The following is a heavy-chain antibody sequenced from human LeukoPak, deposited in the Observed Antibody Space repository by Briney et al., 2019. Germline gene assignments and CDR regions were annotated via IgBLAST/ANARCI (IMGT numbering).Heavy chain of an antibody. CDR2: IYYSGST. J-gene: IGHJ4*02. V-gene: IGHV4-31*03. CDR1: GGSISSGGYY. Sequence: PSETLSLTCTVSGGSISSGGYYWSWIRQHPGKGLEWIRYIYYSGSTNYNPSLKSRVTISVDTSKNQFSLKLSSVTAADTAVYYCASPGGEYCSSTSCYRDFDYWGQGTLVTVSS. D-gene: IGHD2-2*02. CDR3: ASPGGEYCSSTSCYRDFDY.